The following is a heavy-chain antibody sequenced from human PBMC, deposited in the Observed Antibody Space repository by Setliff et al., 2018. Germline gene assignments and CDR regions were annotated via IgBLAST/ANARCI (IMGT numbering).Heavy chain of an antibody. D-gene: IGHD2-21*02. CDR2: INHDGIEK. Sequence: GGSLRLSCAASGFSFRDSWMSWVRQAPGKGLEWVANINHDGIEKYYVDSVKGRFTISRDNAKNSLYLQMNSLRAEDTAVYYCVRGGEGRDDSNSGSWGQGTLVTVSS. J-gene: IGHJ5*02. CDR1: GFSFRDSW. V-gene: IGHV3-7*01. CDR3: VRGGEGRDDSNSGS.